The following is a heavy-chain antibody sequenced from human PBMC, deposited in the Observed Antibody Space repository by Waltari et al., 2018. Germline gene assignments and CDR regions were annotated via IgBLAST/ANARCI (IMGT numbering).Heavy chain of an antibody. CDR2: IYTSGST. J-gene: IGHJ4*02. CDR1: GGSISSGCYY. D-gene: IGHD3-3*01. V-gene: IGHV4-61*09. Sequence: QVQLQESGPGLVKPSQTLSLTCPVSGGSISSGCYYWSWTRQPPGKGLEWIGYIYTSGSTNYNPSLKSRVTISVDTSKNQFSLKLSSVTAADTAVYYCASLFWSGYYYFDYWGQGTLVTVSS. CDR3: ASLFWSGYYYFDY.